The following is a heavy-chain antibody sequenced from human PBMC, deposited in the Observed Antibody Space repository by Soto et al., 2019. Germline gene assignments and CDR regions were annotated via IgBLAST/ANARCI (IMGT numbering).Heavy chain of an antibody. Sequence: ASVKVSCKASGYTFTGYYMHWVRQAPGQGLEWMGWINPNSGGTNYAQKFQGRVTMTRDTSISTAYMELSRLRSDDTAVYYCARADGNIVVVTDAIQAYLGMDVWGQGTTVTVYS. V-gene: IGHV1-2*02. CDR3: ARADGNIVVVTDAIQAYLGMDV. CDR2: INPNSGGT. CDR1: GYTFTGYY. D-gene: IGHD2-2*01. J-gene: IGHJ6*02.